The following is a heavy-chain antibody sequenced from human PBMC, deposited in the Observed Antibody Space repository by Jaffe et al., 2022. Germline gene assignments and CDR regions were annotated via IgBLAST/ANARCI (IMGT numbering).Heavy chain of an antibody. CDR2: ISGSGGST. D-gene: IGHD5-12*01. V-gene: IGHV3-23*01. CDR3: AGHIVATVNFDY. J-gene: IGHJ4*02. CDR1: GFTFSSYA. Sequence: EVQLLESGGGLVQPGGSLRLSCAASGFTFSSYAMSWVRQAPGKGLEWVSAISGSGGSTYYADSVKGRFTISRDNSKNTLYLQMNSLRAEDTAVYYCAGHIVATVNFDYWGQGTLVTVSS.